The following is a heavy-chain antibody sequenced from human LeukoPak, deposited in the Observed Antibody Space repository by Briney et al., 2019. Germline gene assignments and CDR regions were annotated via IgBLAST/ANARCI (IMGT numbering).Heavy chain of an antibody. CDR1: GGSISSYY. CDR2: IYYSGST. D-gene: IGHD2-2*02. Sequence: SETLSLTCTVSGGSISSYYWSWIRQPPGKGLEWIGYIYYSGSTNYNSSLKSRVTISVDTSKNQFSLKLSSVTAADTAVYYCARDRRYCSSTSCYIYYYYGMDVWGQGTTVTVSS. V-gene: IGHV4-4*08. CDR3: ARDRRYCSSTSCYIYYYYGMDV. J-gene: IGHJ6*02.